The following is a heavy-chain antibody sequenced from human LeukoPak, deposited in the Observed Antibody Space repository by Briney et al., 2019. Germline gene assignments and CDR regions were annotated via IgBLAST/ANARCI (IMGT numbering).Heavy chain of an antibody. CDR3: ARTPRYCSSTSCPQDY. V-gene: IGHV1-8*01. CDR1: GYTFTSYD. J-gene: IGHJ4*02. CDR2: MNPNSGNT. Sequence: GASVKVSCKASGYTFTSYDINWVRQATGQGLEWMGWMNPNSGNTGYAQKFQGRVTMTRNTSISTAYMELSSLRSEDTAVYYCARTPRYCSSTSCPQDYWGQGTLVTVSS. D-gene: IGHD2-2*01.